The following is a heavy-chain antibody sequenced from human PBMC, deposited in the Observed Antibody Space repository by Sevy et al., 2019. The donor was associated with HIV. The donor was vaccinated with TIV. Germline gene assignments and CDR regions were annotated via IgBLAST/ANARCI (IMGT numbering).Heavy chain of an antibody. V-gene: IGHV3-21*04. CDR2: ISSTFSI. CDR3: ARDGGGGTTNSGMDV. Sequence: GGSLRLSCATSGFTFNVYSMYWVRQAPGKGLEWVSSISSTFSINYADSVKGRFTIPRDNAKNSLYLQMNSLRADDTAVYYCARDGGGGTTNSGMDVWGQGTTVTVSS. J-gene: IGHJ6*02. D-gene: IGHD1-7*01. CDR1: GFTFNVYS.